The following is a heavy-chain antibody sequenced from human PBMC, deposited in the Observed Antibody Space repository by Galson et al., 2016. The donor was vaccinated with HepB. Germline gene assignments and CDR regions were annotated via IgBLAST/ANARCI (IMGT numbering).Heavy chain of an antibody. D-gene: IGHD6-6*01. V-gene: IGHV6-1*01. CDR3: ARDVGSTLAARSFDY. CDR2: TYFRSKWYN. CDR1: GDSVSSNTAA. Sequence: CAISGDSVSSNTAAWNWIRQSPSRGLEWLGRTYFRSKWYNDYTMPVKSRIIISPDTSKNQFSLQLNSATPEDTAVYYCARDVGSTLAARSFDYWGQGTLVTVSS. J-gene: IGHJ4*02.